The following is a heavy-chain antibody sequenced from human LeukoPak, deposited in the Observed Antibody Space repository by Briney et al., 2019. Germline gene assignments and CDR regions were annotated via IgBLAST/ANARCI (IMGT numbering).Heavy chain of an antibody. CDR3: ATGGILVAPGTRFNF. Sequence: APVKVSCKASGDTFTVYYIHWVRQAPGQGLEWMGWINPNSGDTKSAQKFQGRFSITRDTSINTAYMELSGLRSDDTAVYYCATGGILVAPGTRFNFWGLGALVTVSS. CDR1: GDTFTVYY. CDR2: INPNSGDT. D-gene: IGHD3-10*01. V-gene: IGHV1-2*02. J-gene: IGHJ4*02.